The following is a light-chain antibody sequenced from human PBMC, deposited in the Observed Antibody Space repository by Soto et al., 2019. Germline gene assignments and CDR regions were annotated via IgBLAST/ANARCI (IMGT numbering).Light chain of an antibody. CDR1: SSNIGAGYD. J-gene: IGLJ2*01. Sequence: QSVLTQPPSVSGAPGQRVTNSCTGSSSNIGAGYDVHWYQQLPGTAPKLLVHGNTDRPSGVPDRFSGSKSGTSASLAITGLQAEDEADYYCQSYDSSLSGWLFGGGTKLTVL. CDR2: GNT. CDR3: QSYDSSLSGWL. V-gene: IGLV1-40*01.